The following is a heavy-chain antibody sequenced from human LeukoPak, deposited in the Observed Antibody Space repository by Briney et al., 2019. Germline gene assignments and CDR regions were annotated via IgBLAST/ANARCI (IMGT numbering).Heavy chain of an antibody. V-gene: IGHV4-39*07. D-gene: IGHD2-8*01. Sequence: SETLSLTCTVSGGSISSSSYYWGWIRQPPGKGLEWIGSIYYSGRTYYNPSLKSRVTISVDTSKNQFSLKLSSVTAADTAVYYCARDDCTNGHGWFDPWGQGTLVTVSS. CDR1: GGSISSSSYY. J-gene: IGHJ5*02. CDR3: ARDDCTNGHGWFDP. CDR2: IYYSGRT.